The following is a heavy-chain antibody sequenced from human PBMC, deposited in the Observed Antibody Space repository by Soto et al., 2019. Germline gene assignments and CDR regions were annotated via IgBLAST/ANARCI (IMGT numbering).Heavy chain of an antibody. CDR2: IIPIFGTA. J-gene: IGHJ6*02. CDR1: GGTFSSYA. V-gene: IGHV1-69*06. D-gene: IGHD3-22*01. CDR3: ARVGLVDYYGSSGYYHY. Sequence: ASVKVSCKASGGTFSSYAVSWVRQAPGQGLEWMGGIIPIFGTANYAQKFQGRVTITADKSTSTAYMELSSLRSEDTAVYYCARVGLVDYYGSSGYYHYWGQGTTVTVSS.